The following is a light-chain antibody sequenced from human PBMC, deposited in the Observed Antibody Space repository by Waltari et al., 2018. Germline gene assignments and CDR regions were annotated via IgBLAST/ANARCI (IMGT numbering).Light chain of an antibody. CDR1: QSVTSY. CDR3: QQYYSYPYT. V-gene: IGKV1-8*01. CDR2: AVS. Sequence: AIRMTQSPSSFSASTGDTVTITCRANQSVTSYLAWYQQKPGRAPKLLLYAVSTLQSGVPSRFTGGGSETDFTPTINCLQSDDFATYYCQQYYSYPYTFGQGTKLEI. J-gene: IGKJ2*01.